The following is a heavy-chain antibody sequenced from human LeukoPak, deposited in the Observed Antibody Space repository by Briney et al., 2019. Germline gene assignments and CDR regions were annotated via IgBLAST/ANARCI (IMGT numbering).Heavy chain of an antibody. V-gene: IGHV4-59*01. CDR2: IYYSGST. CDR1: GGSISSYY. J-gene: IGHJ3*02. CDR3: ARNGGKWEFKGAFDI. D-gene: IGHD1-26*01. Sequence: SETLSLTCTVSGGSISSYYWSWIRQPPGKGLEWIGYIYYSGSTNYNPSLKSRVTISVDTSKNQFSLKLSSVTAADTAVYYCARNGGKWEFKGAFDIWGQGTMVTVSS.